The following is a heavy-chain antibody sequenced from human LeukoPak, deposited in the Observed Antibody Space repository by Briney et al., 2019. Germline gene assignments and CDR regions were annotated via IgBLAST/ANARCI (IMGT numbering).Heavy chain of an antibody. J-gene: IGHJ4*02. D-gene: IGHD2-2*01. CDR3: AREVPAATDWYYFDY. CDR2: IIPILGIA. Sequence: SVKVSCKASGGTFSSYAISWVRQAPGQGLEWMGRIIPILGIANYAQEFQGRVTITADKSTSTAYMELSSLRSEDTAVYYCAREVPAATDWYYFDYWGQGTLVTVSS. V-gene: IGHV1-69*04. CDR1: GGTFSSYA.